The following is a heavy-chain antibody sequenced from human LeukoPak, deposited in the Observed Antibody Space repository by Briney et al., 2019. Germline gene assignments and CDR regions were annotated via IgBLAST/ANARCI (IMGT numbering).Heavy chain of an antibody. CDR3: ARDPSIQLPFFDY. Sequence: ASVKVSCKASGYTFTGYYMHWVRQAPGQGLEWMGWINPNSGGTNYAQKLQGRVTMTTDTSTSTAYMELRSLRSDDTAVYYCARDPSIQLPFFDYWGQGTLVTVSS. V-gene: IGHV1-2*02. D-gene: IGHD5-18*01. CDR2: INPNSGGT. CDR1: GYTFTGYY. J-gene: IGHJ4*02.